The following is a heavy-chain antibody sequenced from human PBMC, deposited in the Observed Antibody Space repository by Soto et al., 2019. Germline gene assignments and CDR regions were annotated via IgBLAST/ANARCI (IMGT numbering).Heavy chain of an antibody. D-gene: IGHD3-10*01. J-gene: IGHJ6*02. Sequence: GASVKVSCKASGYTFTSYGISWVRQAPGQGLEWMGWISAYNGNTNYAQKLQGRVTMTTDTSTSTAYMELRSLRSDDTAVYYCARDSPNFYYRDGMDVWGQGTTVTVSS. CDR2: ISAYNGNT. CDR1: GYTFTSYG. CDR3: ARDSPNFYYRDGMDV. V-gene: IGHV1-18*01.